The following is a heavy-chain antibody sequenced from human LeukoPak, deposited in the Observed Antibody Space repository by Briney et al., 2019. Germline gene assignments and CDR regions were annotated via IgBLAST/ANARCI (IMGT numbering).Heavy chain of an antibody. CDR3: TRRTGESSGIDD. V-gene: IGHV3-73*01. Sequence: PAGGSLRLSCAASGFTFSGSAMHWVRQASGKGLEWVGRIRSKSNSYATAYAESVKGRFTISRDDSKNTAYLQMNSLKTEDTAVYYCTRRTGESSGIDDWGQGTLVTVSS. J-gene: IGHJ4*02. CDR1: GFTFSGSA. D-gene: IGHD7-27*01. CDR2: IRSKSNSYAT.